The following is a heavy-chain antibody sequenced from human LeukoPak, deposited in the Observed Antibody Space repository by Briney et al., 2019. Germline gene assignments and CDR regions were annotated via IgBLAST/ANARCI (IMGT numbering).Heavy chain of an antibody. V-gene: IGHV1-46*01. J-gene: IGHJ4*02. D-gene: IGHD1-1*01. CDR3: AREYKGY. CDR1: GYTFTSYY. Sequence: GASVKVSCKASGYTFTSYYMHWVRQAPGQGLEWMGIINPSGGSTSYAQKFQGRVTMTRDMSTSTVYMELINLTSEDTAVYYCAREYKGYWGQGTLVTVSS. CDR2: INPSGGST.